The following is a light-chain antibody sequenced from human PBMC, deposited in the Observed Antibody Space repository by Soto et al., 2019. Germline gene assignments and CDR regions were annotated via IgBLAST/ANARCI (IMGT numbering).Light chain of an antibody. CDR1: QSVSSW. CDR2: DAS. V-gene: IGKV1-5*01. J-gene: IGKJ1*01. CDR3: QHYNTYSPGT. Sequence: DIQMTQTPATLSAFAGDRVTVTCRASQSVSSWVAWYQEKPGRGPKLLIYDASTWQSGVPSRFIGSGSGTEFTLTITSLQPDYFATYYCQHYNTYSPGTFGQGTRVEVK.